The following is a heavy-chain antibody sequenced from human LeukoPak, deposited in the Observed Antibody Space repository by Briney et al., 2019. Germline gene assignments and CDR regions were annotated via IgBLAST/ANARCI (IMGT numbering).Heavy chain of an antibody. D-gene: IGHD6-19*01. V-gene: IGHV1-8*01. J-gene: IGHJ5*02. CDR3: ASDPGSIAVAGINGWFDP. Sequence: ASVKVSCKAPGYTFTSYDINWVRQATGQGLEWMGWMNPNSGNTGYAQKFQGRVTMTRNTSISTAYMELSSLRSEDTAVYYCASDPGSIAVAGINGWFDPWGQGTLATVSS. CDR2: MNPNSGNT. CDR1: GYTFTSYD.